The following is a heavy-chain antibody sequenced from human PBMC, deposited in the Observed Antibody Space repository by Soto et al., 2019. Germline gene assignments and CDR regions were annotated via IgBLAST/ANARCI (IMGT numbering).Heavy chain of an antibody. V-gene: IGHV3-48*01. J-gene: IGHJ5*02. D-gene: IGHD3-16*01. CDR2: ISTGSSTI. CDR3: ARDLWGVGVPGP. CDR1: GFTFSSYS. Sequence: EVQLVESGGGLVQSGGSLRLSCAASGFTFSSYSMNWVRQAPGKGLEWVSYISTGSSTIYYADSVKGRFTISRDNAQTSLNLQMNYLRAEDTAVYYCARDLWGVGVPGPWGQGTLVTVSS.